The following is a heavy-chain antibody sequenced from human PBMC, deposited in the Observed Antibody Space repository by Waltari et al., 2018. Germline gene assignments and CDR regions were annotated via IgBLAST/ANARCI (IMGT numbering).Heavy chain of an antibody. CDR2: TYYKSTWYN. D-gene: IGHD6-19*01. V-gene: IGHV6-1*01. Sequence: QVQLQQSGPGLVKPSQTLSLTCAIPGDSVSHGFGAWNWIPQSPSRGLEWLGRTYYKSTWYNDYALSVKSRININPDTSKNQFSLQLNSVTPEDTAVYYCARTRDGAGIAFDIWGQGTMVTVSS. CDR3: ARTRDGAGIAFDI. J-gene: IGHJ3*02. CDR1: GDSVSHGFGA.